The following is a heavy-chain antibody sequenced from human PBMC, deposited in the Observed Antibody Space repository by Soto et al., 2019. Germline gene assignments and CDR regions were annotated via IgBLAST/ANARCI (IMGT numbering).Heavy chain of an antibody. CDR1: GGTSSSYA. CDR3: ARDGYYGSGSYSVDY. D-gene: IGHD3-10*01. Sequence: GASVKVSCTASGGTSSSYAISWVRQAPGQGLEWMGGIIPIFGTANYAQKFQGRVTITADESTSTAYMELSSLRSEDTAVYYCARDGYYGSGSYSVDYWGQGTLVTVSS. V-gene: IGHV1-69*13. J-gene: IGHJ4*02. CDR2: IIPIFGTA.